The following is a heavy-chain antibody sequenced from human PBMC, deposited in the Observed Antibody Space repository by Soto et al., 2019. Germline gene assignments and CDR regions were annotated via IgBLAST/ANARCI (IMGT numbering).Heavy chain of an antibody. CDR1: GFTFSSYA. D-gene: IGHD3-3*01. CDR3: AKTYDFWSGYYSGGPDY. J-gene: IGHJ4*02. CDR2: ISSSGGST. V-gene: IGHV3-23*01. Sequence: GGSLRLSCAASGFTFSSYAMSWVRQAPGKGLEWVSAISSSGGSTYYADSVKGRFTISRDNSKNTLYLQMNSLRAEDTAVYYCAKTYDFWSGYYSGGPDYWGQGTLVTVSS.